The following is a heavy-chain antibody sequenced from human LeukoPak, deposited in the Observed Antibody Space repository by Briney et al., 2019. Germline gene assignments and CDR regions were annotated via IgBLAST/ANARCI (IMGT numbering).Heavy chain of an antibody. Sequence: PGRSLRLSCAASGFTFSSYAMHWVRQAPGKGLEWVAVISYDGSNKYYADSVKGRFTISRDNSKKTLYLQMNSLRAEDTAVYYCARDRGSYYVCYYFDYWGQGTLVTVSS. CDR1: GFTFSSYA. V-gene: IGHV3-30-3*01. D-gene: IGHD1-26*01. J-gene: IGHJ4*02. CDR2: ISYDGSNK. CDR3: ARDRGSYYVCYYFDY.